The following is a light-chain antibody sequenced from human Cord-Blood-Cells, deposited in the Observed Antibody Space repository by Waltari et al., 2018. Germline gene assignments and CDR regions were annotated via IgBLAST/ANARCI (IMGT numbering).Light chain of an antibody. CDR3: SSYTSSSTYV. J-gene: IGLJ1*01. V-gene: IGLV2-14*01. CDR2: DVS. CDR1: SSDVGGFNY. Sequence: QSALTQPASVSGSPGQSITISCTGTSSDVGGFNYVSWYQQHPGKAPKLLIYDVSKRPSGVSNRFSGSKSGNTAPLTISGLQAEDEADYYCSSYTSSSTYVFGTGTKVTVL.